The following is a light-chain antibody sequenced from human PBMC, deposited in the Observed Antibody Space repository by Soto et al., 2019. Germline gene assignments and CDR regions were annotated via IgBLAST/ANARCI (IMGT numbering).Light chain of an antibody. V-gene: IGKV1-5*01. CDR2: DAS. CDR1: QSISSW. CDR3: QQYNNYLMYT. Sequence: DIQMTQSPPTLSASVGDSVTITCRASQSISSWLAWYQQKPGKAPKLLIYDASTLESGVPSRFSGSGSGTEFTLTISSLQPDDFATYYCQQYNNYLMYTFGQGTKLEIK. J-gene: IGKJ2*01.